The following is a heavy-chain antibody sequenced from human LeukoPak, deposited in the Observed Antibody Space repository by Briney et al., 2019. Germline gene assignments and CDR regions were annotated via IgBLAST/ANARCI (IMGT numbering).Heavy chain of an antibody. Sequence: GGSLRLSCAASGFIFSSYWMHWVRQAPGKGLVWVSRINSDGSSTSYADSVKGRFTISRDNSRSTLTLHMSNLRVGDTAVYYCERDPSEYEWQRGWYRDFWGQGSQVTVSS. J-gene: IGHJ4*02. CDR1: GFIFSSYW. D-gene: IGHD6-19*01. CDR2: INSDGSST. CDR3: ERDPSEYEWQRGWYRDF. V-gene: IGHV3-74*01.